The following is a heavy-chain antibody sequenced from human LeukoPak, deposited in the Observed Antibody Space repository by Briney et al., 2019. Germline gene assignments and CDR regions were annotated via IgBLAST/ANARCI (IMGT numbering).Heavy chain of an antibody. V-gene: IGHV3-21*01. CDR2: ISSSSSYI. CDR1: GFTFSSYS. CDR3: ARDGSDYGDYDY. J-gene: IGHJ4*02. Sequence: SGGSLRLSRAPSGFTFSSYSMNWVRQAPGGGLEWVLSISSSSSYIYYAHSVKGRFTISRDNAKNSLYLQMNSLRAEDTAVYYGARDGSDYGDYDYWGQGTLVTVSS. D-gene: IGHD4-17*01.